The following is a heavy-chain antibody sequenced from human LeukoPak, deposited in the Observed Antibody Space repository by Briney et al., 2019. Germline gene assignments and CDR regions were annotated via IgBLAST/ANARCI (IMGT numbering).Heavy chain of an antibody. D-gene: IGHD1-26*01. CDR1: GGSISSSSYY. J-gene: IGHJ4*02. V-gene: IGHV4-39*01. Sequence: SETLSLTCTVSGGSISSSSYYWGWIRQPPGKGLEWIGSIYYSGTTYYNPSLKSRVTISVDTSKNQFSLKLSSVTAADTAVYYCASSIVRVSGFDYWGQGTLVTVSS. CDR2: IYYSGTT. CDR3: ASSIVRVSGFDY.